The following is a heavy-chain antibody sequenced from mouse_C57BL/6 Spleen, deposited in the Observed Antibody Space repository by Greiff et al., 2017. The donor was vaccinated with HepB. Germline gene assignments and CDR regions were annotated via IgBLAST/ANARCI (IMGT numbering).Heavy chain of an antibody. CDR1: GFSLTSYG. V-gene: IGHV2-2*01. CDR3: ARGRNGYYVKAMDY. Sequence: QVQLKESGPGLVQPSQSLSITCTVSGFSLTSYGVHWVRQSPGKGLEWLGVIWSGGSTDYNAAFISRLSISKDNSKSQVFFKMNSLQADDTAIYYCARGRNGYYVKAMDYWGQGTSVTVSS. CDR2: IWSGGST. D-gene: IGHD2-3*01. J-gene: IGHJ4*01.